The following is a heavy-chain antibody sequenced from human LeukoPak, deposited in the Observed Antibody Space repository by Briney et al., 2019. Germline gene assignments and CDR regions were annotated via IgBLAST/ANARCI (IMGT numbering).Heavy chain of an antibody. V-gene: IGHV4-59*01. D-gene: IGHD1-26*01. J-gene: IGHJ4*02. CDR3: ARGVGASLPPLD. CDR2: IYYSGST. CDR1: GGSISSNY. Sequence: SETLSLTCSVSGGSISSNYWTWSRQPPGKGLEWIGYIYYSGSTNYNPSLKSRVTISLDTSKNQFSLKVSSVTAADTAVYYRARGVGASLPPLDWGQGTLVTVSS.